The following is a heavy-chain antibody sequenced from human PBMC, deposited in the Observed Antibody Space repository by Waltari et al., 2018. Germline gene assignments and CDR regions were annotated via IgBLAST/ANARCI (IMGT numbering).Heavy chain of an antibody. J-gene: IGHJ4*02. CDR2: INSDGSST. D-gene: IGHD6-13*01. Sequence: EVQLVESGGGLVQPGGSLRLSCVASGFIFSTYWMDWVRQAPGKGLVCVSRINSDGSSTTYADSVKGRFTISRDNAKNTLYLHMSRLRAEDTAVYYCVRENIAAAGLESWGQGTLVTVSS. V-gene: IGHV3-74*01. CDR3: VRENIAAAGLES. CDR1: GFIFSTYW.